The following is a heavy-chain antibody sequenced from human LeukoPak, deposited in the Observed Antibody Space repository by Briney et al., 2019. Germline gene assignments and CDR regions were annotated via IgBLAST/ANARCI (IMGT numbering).Heavy chain of an antibody. Sequence: PSETLSLTCTVSGGSISSSSYYWGWIRQPPGKGLEWIGSIYYSGSTYYNPSLKSRVTISVDTSKNQFSLKLSSVTAADTAVYYCARDQGSSVWWAAAGNRRGMDVWGQGTTVTVSS. CDR3: ARDQGSSVWWAAAGNRRGMDV. J-gene: IGHJ6*02. V-gene: IGHV4-39*07. CDR2: IYYSGST. D-gene: IGHD6-13*01. CDR1: GGSISSSSYY.